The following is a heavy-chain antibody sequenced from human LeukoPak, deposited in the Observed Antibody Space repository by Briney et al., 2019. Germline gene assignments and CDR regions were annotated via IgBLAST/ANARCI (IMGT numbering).Heavy chain of an antibody. CDR1: GFTFSTYA. J-gene: IGHJ6*02. V-gene: IGHV3-23*01. Sequence: PGGSLRLSCAASGFTFSTYAMSWVRLAPEKGLERVSGISGSGGSTYYADSVKGRFTSSRDNSNNTLYVQMNSLRVEDTAVYYCAKSGGLSGSGRLAMDVWGQGTTVTVSS. CDR2: ISGSGGST. D-gene: IGHD3-10*01. CDR3: AKSGGLSGSGRLAMDV.